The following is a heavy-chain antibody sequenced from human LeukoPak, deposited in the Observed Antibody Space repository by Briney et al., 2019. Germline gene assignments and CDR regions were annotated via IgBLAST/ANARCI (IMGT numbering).Heavy chain of an antibody. CDR2: IHYSGST. J-gene: IGHJ3*01. V-gene: IGHV4-39*01. Sequence: SETLSLTCTVSGGSISSNSYYWGCIRQPPGKGLEWIGSIHYSGSTYYNPSLKSRLTMFVDTSKNQFFLKLTSVTAADTAVYYCARHWGYTYGFRFDVWGQGTMVTVSS. CDR3: ARHWGYTYGFRFDV. CDR1: GGSISSNSYY. D-gene: IGHD5-18*01.